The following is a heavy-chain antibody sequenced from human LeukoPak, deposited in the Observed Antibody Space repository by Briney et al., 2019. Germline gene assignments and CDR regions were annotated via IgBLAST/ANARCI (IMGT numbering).Heavy chain of an antibody. CDR3: ARRPRSSTRGNWFDP. V-gene: IGHV4-39*01. CDR1: GGSISSSSYY. J-gene: IGHJ5*02. Sequence: KPSETLSLTCTVSGGSISSSSYYWGWIRQPPGKGLEWIGSIYYSGSTYYNPSLKSRVTISVDTSKNQFSLKQSSETAAATAADYCARRPRSSTRGNWFDPWGQGALVTVSS. CDR2: IYYSGST. D-gene: IGHD2-2*01.